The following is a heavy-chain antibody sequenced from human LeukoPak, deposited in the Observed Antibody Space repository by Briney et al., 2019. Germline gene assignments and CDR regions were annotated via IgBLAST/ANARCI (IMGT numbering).Heavy chain of an antibody. CDR2: ISDIGSI. CDR1: GGSISSYY. V-gene: IGHV4-59*08. J-gene: IGHJ4*02. CDR3: AGHHPRNTVDF. D-gene: IGHD2/OR15-2a*01. Sequence: SETLSLTCTVSGGSISSYYWSWIRQPPGTGLEWIAYISDIGSINYNPSLKSRVTISLDTSKNQFSLNLSPVTAADTAVYYCAGHHPRNTVDFWGQGTLVTVSS.